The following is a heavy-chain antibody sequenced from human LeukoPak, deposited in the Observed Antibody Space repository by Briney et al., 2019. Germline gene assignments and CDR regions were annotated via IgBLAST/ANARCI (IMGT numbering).Heavy chain of an antibody. CDR1: GGSISSSSYY. CDR3: AGSSSSGGMRVIYFDY. D-gene: IGHD6-6*01. J-gene: IGHJ4*02. CDR2: IYYSGST. V-gene: IGHV4-39*07. Sequence: KPSETLSLTCTVSGGSISSSSYYWGWIRQPPGKGLEWIGSIYYSGSTNYNPSLKSRVTMSVDTSKNQFSLKLSSVTAADTAVYYCAGSSSSGGMRVIYFDYWGQGTLVTVSS.